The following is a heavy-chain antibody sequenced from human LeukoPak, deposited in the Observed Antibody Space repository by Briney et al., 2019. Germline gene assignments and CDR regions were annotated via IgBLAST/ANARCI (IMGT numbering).Heavy chain of an antibody. D-gene: IGHD6-6*01. CDR1: GYSFTSNW. CDR3: ARHVGEYSRSPFVC. Sequence: GESLKISSKGSGYSFTSNWIGWVRQMPGQGLEWMGIIYPGDSDTRYRPSFQGQVTISADKAINTAYLQWSSLKASDTAMYYCARHVGEYSRSPFVCWGQGTLVTVSS. CDR2: IYPGDSDT. V-gene: IGHV5-51*01. J-gene: IGHJ4*02.